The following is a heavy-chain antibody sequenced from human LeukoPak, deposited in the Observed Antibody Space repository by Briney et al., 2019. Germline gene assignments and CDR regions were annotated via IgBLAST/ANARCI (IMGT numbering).Heavy chain of an antibody. Sequence: PSETLSLTCTVSGYSISSGYYWGWIRQPPGKGLEWIGSIYHSGSTYYNPSLKSRVTISVDTSKNQFSLKLSSVTAADTAVYYCARATSIEMYSSSWYRPLPFDYWGQGTLVTVSS. J-gene: IGHJ4*02. CDR3: ARATSIEMYSSSWYRPLPFDY. D-gene: IGHD6-13*01. CDR1: GYSISSGYY. CDR2: IYHSGST. V-gene: IGHV4-38-2*02.